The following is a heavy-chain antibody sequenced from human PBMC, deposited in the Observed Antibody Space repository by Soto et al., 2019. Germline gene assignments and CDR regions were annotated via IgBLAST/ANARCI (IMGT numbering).Heavy chain of an antibody. CDR1: GGTFSSYA. CDR3: ARDLKRYYDSSGYGYYYYGMAV. D-gene: IGHD3-22*01. J-gene: IGHJ6*02. V-gene: IGHV1-69*01. CDR2: IIPIFGSA. Sequence: QVQLVQSGAEVKKPGSSVKVSCKASGGTFSSYAISWVRQAPGQGLEWMGGIIPIFGSANYAHKFQGRVTITADESTSTAYMDLSSLRSEDTAVYYCARDLKRYYDSSGYGYYYYGMAVWGQGTTVTVSS.